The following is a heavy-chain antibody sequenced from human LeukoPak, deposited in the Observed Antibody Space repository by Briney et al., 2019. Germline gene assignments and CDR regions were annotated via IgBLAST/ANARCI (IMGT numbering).Heavy chain of an antibody. J-gene: IGHJ4*02. CDR3: ARHRGSGYDPGCFDY. CDR1: GFTVSSNS. V-gene: IGHV3-66*04. CDR2: IYSGGST. D-gene: IGHD5-12*01. Sequence: GGSLRLSCAASGFTVSSNSGSWVRQAPGKGLEWVSVIYSGGSTYYADSVKGRFTISRDNSKNTLYLQMNSLRVEDTAVYYCARHRGSGYDPGCFDYWGQGTLVTVSS.